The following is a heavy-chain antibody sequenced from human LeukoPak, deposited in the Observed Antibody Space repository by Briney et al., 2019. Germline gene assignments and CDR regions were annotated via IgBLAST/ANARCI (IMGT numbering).Heavy chain of an antibody. D-gene: IGHD3-10*01. J-gene: IGHJ5*01. V-gene: IGHV3-74*01. Sequence: GGSLRLSCAGSGFSFSSYWMHWVRQLPGKGLMWVSRIESNGLTLYADSVRDRFTISRDNGKNTIYLQMNSLRVDDTAIYYCAKAATYFYGSVTYDWFESWGQGTLVTVSS. CDR1: GFSFSSYW. CDR2: IESNGLT. CDR3: AKAATYFYGSVTYDWFES.